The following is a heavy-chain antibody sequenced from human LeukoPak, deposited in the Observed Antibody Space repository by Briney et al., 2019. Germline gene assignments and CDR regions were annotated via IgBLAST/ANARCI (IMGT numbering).Heavy chain of an antibody. Sequence: PGGSLRLSCAASGFTFSSYSMNWVRQAPGKGLEWVSGISSSGGSTYYADSVKGRFTISRDNAKNSLYLQMNSLRAEDTAVYYCAREEYDSSGYYDTYYFDYWGQGTLVTVSS. J-gene: IGHJ4*02. CDR1: GFTFSSYS. CDR3: AREEYDSSGYYDTYYFDY. D-gene: IGHD3-22*01. CDR2: ISSSGGST. V-gene: IGHV3-21*01.